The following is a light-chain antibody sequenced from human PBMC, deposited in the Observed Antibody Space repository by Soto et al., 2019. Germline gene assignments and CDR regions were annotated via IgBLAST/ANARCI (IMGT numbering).Light chain of an antibody. J-gene: IGLJ2*01. CDR2: DVS. Sequence: QSALTQPASVSGSPGQSITISCTGTSSDVGTYNYVSWYQQHPGKAPKLMIYDVSNRPSGVSNRFSGSKSGNTASLTISGLHAEDEADYYCSSHTGSTVVFGGGTKVTVL. V-gene: IGLV2-14*01. CDR1: SSDVGTYNY. CDR3: SSHTGSTVV.